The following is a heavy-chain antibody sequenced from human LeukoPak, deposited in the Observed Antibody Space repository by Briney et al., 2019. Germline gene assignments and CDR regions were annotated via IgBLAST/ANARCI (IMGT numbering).Heavy chain of an antibody. CDR3: ARDNWGRVGATRY. Sequence: QPGRSLRLSCAASGFTFSSHGMHWVRQAPGKGLEWVAVIWYDGSNKYYADSVKGRFTISRDNSKNTLYLQMNSLRAEDTAVYYCARDNWGRVGATRYWGQGTLVTVSS. V-gene: IGHV3-33*01. J-gene: IGHJ4*02. CDR2: IWYDGSNK. D-gene: IGHD1-26*01. CDR1: GFTFSSHG.